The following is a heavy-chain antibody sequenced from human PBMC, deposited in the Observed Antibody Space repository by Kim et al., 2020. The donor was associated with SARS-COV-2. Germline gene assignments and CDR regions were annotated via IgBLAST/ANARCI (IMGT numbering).Heavy chain of an antibody. D-gene: IGHD4-4*01. CDR3: TRDPDYSKGASFDY. J-gene: IGHJ4*02. Sequence: ADSVKGQFTISTDSSKNMMYLQRNSLKAEDTAVYYCTRDPDYSKGASFDYWGQGTLLTVSS. V-gene: IGHV3-74*01.